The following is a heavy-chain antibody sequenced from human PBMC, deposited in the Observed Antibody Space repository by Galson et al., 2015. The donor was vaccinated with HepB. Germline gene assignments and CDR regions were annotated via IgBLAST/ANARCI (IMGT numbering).Heavy chain of an antibody. CDR2: INHSGST. CDR1: GGSFSGCY. D-gene: IGHD5-24*01. CDR3: ARDWDGYNP. V-gene: IGHV4-34*01. J-gene: IGHJ5*02. Sequence: ETLSLTCAVYGGSFSGCYWSWIRQPPGKGLEWIGEINHSGSTNYNPSLKSRVTISVDTSKNQFSLKLSSVTAADTAVYYCARDWDGYNPWGQGTLVTVSS.